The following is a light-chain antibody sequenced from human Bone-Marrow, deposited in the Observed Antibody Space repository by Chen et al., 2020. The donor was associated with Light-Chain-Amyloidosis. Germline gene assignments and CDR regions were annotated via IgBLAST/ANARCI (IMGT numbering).Light chain of an antibody. Sequence: SYVLTQPSSVSVAPGQTATIACGGNNIGSTSVHWYQQTPGQAPLLVGYDDSDRPSGIPERLSGYNSGNTATLTISRVEAGDEADDYCQVWDRSSDRPVFGGGTKLTVL. V-gene: IGLV3-21*02. CDR2: DDS. CDR1: NIGSTS. CDR3: QVWDRSSDRPV. J-gene: IGLJ3*02.